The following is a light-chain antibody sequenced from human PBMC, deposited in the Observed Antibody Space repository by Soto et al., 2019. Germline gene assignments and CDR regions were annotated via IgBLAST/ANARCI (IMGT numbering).Light chain of an antibody. CDR2: DVN. V-gene: IGLV2-14*01. CDR3: SSYTGSSTFV. Sequence: QSVQTQPASVSGSPGQSITISCTGTSSDVGGYNYVSWYQQLPGKAPKLMIYDVNNRPSGVSNRFSGSKSGNTASLTISGLQAEDEADYYCSSYTGSSTFVFGTGTKVTVL. J-gene: IGLJ1*01. CDR1: SSDVGGYNY.